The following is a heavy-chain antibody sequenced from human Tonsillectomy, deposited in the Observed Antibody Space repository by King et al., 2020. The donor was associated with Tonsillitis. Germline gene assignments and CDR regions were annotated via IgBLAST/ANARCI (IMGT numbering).Heavy chain of an antibody. D-gene: IGHD6-6*01. V-gene: IGHV3-30*18. J-gene: IGHJ4*02. CDR2: ILYDGSNQ. CDR1: GFTFSSYG. Sequence: VQLVESGGGVVQPGRSLRLSCAASGFTFSSYGMHWVRQAPGKGLEWVALILYDGSNQYYEDSVKGRFTISRDNSKNTLDLQMNSLRAEDTAVYYCAKDAYSSSSVVDYWGQGTLVTVSS. CDR3: AKDAYSSSSVVDY.